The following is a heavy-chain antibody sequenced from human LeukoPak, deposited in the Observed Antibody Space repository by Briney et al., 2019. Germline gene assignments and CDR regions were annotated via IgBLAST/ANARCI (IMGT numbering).Heavy chain of an antibody. J-gene: IGHJ3*02. CDR3: ARDRYCSGGSCYGASMLFDI. CDR2: INPNSGGT. CDR1: GYTFTGYY. V-gene: IGHV1-2*02. Sequence: ASVKVSCKASGYTFTGYYMHWVRQAPGQGLEWMGWINPNSGGTNYAQKFQGRVTMTRDTSISTAYMELSRLRSDDTAVYYRARDRYCSGGSCYGASMLFDIWGQGTMVTVSS. D-gene: IGHD2-15*01.